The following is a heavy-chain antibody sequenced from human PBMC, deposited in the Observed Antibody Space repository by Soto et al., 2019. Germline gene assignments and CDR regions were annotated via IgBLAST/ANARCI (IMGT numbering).Heavy chain of an antibody. D-gene: IGHD3-9*01. Sequence: GGSLRLSCAASGFTFSSYAMSWVRQAPGKGLEWVSAISGSGGSTYYADSVKGRFTISRDNSKNTLYLQMNSLRAEDTAVYYCAKESLFRDILTSGMDVWGQGTTVTVSS. CDR3: AKESLFRDILTSGMDV. CDR1: GFTFSSYA. V-gene: IGHV3-23*01. J-gene: IGHJ6*02. CDR2: ISGSGGST.